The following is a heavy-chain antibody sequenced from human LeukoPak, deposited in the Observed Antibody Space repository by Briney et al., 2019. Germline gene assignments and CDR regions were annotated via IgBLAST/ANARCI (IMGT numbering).Heavy chain of an antibody. CDR1: GGSISSYY. CDR3: ARGLLDGYTHPAAFDI. J-gene: IGHJ3*02. CDR2: IYYSGST. V-gene: IGHV4-59*13. Sequence: KPSETLSLTCTVSGGSISSYYWSWIRQPPGKGLEWIGYIYYSGSTNYNPSLKSRVTISVDTSKNQFSPKLSSVTAADTAVYYCARGLLDGYTHPAAFDIWGQGTMVTVSS. D-gene: IGHD5-24*01.